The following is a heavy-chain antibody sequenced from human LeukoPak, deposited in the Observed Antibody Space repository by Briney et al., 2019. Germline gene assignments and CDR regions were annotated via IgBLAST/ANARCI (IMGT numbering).Heavy chain of an antibody. D-gene: IGHD3-3*01. CDR3: AKDARDRLRFLEWSSFDY. CDR1: GFTFSSYG. V-gene: IGHV3-30*02. Sequence: PGGSLRLSCAASGFTFSSYGMHWVRQAPGKGLVWVAFIRYDGSNKYYADSVKGRFTISRDNSKNTLYLQMNSLRAEDTAVYYCAKDARDRLRFLEWSSFDYWGQGTLVTVSS. CDR2: IRYDGSNK. J-gene: IGHJ4*02.